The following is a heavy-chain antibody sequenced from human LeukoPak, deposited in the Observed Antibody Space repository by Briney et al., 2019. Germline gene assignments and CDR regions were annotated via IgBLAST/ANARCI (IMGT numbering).Heavy chain of an antibody. CDR3: ARGGTLYYYDSSGFDY. CDR2: ISSSSYI. CDR1: GFTFSSYS. Sequence: GGSLRLSCAASGFTFSSYSMNWVRQAPGKGLEWVSSISSSSYIYYADSVKGRFTISRDNAKNSLYLQMNSLRAEDTAVYYCARGGTLYYYDSSGFDYWGQGTLVTVSS. V-gene: IGHV3-21*01. D-gene: IGHD3-22*01. J-gene: IGHJ4*02.